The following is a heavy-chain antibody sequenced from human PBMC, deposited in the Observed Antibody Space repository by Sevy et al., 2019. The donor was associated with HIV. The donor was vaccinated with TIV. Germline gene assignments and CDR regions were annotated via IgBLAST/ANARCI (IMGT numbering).Heavy chain of an antibody. D-gene: IGHD6-13*01. CDR3: ATDFRSHEGHGFDP. V-gene: IGHV4-30-4*01. CDR1: GGSISSGDYY. CDR2: IYYSGST. J-gene: IGHJ5*02. Sequence: SETLSLTCTVSGGSISSGDYYWSWIRQHPGKGLEWIGYIYYSGSTYYNPSLKSRVTISVDTSKNQFSLKLSSVTAADTAVYYCATDFRSHEGHGFDPWGQGTLVTVSS.